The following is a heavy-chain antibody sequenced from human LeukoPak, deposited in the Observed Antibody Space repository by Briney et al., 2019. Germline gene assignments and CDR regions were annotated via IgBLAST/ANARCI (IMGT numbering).Heavy chain of an antibody. D-gene: IGHD3-10*01. CDR3: AKAGDYYGSGTPSHFDY. CDR1: GFTFGSYA. J-gene: IGHJ4*02. Sequence: GGSLRLSCAASGFTFGSYAMNWVRQAPGKGLEWVSGIGWNSGTIGYVDSVKGRFTISRDNAKNSLYLQMNSLRAEDTALYYCAKAGDYYGSGTPSHFDYWGQGTLVTVSS. CDR2: IGWNSGTI. V-gene: IGHV3-9*01.